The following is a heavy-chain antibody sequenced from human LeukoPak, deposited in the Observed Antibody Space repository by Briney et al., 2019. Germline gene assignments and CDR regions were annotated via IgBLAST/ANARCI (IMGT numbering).Heavy chain of an antibody. Sequence: SETLSLTCAVYGGSFSGYYWRWIRQPPGKGLEWVGEINHSGSTNYNPSLKSRDNISVDASKNQFSLKLSSVTAADTAVYYCARDSDTLEMATIRGFYYFDYWGQGTLVTVSS. CDR2: INHSGST. J-gene: IGHJ4*02. V-gene: IGHV4-34*01. CDR1: GGSFSGYY. D-gene: IGHD5-24*01. CDR3: ARDSDTLEMATIRGFYYFDY.